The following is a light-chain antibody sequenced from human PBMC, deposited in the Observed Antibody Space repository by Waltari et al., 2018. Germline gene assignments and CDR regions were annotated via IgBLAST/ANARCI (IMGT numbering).Light chain of an antibody. CDR2: KAS. V-gene: IGKV1-5*03. CDR1: QSIANW. CDR3: LRYDSYVWK. J-gene: IGKJ1*01. Sequence: DIQMTQSPSTLSASVGDAVTITCRASQSIANWLAWYQQKPGTATNLLIYKASTLEIGVPSRFRGSASVTEFTLTISSLQPDDFATYYCLRYDSYVWKFGQGTKVEIK.